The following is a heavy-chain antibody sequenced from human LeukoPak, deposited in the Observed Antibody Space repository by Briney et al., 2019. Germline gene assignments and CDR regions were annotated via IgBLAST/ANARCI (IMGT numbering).Heavy chain of an antibody. CDR3: ATDSYGYRGRLTY. CDR1: GCTFTGYY. CDR2: INPNSGGT. J-gene: IGHJ4*02. V-gene: IGHV1-2*02. D-gene: IGHD5-18*01. Sequence: GASVKVSCKASGCTFTGYYMHWVRQAPGQGLEWMGWINPNSGGTNYAQKFQGRVTMTRDTSISTAYMELSRLRSDDTAVYYCATDSYGYRGRLTYWGQGTLVTVSS.